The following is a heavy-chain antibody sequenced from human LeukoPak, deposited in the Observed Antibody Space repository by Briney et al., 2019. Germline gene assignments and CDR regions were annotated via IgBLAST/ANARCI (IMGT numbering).Heavy chain of an antibody. CDR1: GGTFSSYA. CDR3: ARAPRWTSYYYYYYGMDV. Sequence: ASVKVSCKASGGTFSSYAISWVRQAPGQGLEWMGGIIPIFGTANCAQKFQGRVTITADESTSTAYMELSSLRSEDTAVYYCARAPRWTSYYYYYYGMDVWGQGTTVTVSS. V-gene: IGHV1-69*13. D-gene: IGHD2-15*01. J-gene: IGHJ6*02. CDR2: IIPIFGTA.